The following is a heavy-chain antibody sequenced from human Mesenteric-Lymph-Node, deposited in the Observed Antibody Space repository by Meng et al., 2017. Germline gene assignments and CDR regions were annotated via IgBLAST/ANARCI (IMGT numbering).Heavy chain of an antibody. V-gene: IGHV7-4-1*02. CDR2: INTDTGNP. Sequence: QVQLVQSGSELKKPGASVKVSCKASGYTFTNIGMNWVRQASGQGPEWMGWINTDTGNPTYAQGFTGRFVFSLDTSVSTAYLQISGLKAEDTAVYYCARVAVAGLRYFQHWGQGTLVTVSS. J-gene: IGHJ1*01. CDR3: ARVAVAGLRYFQH. CDR1: GYTFTNIG. D-gene: IGHD6-19*01.